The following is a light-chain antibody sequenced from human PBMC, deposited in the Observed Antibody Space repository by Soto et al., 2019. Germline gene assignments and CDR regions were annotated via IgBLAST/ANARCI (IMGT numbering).Light chain of an antibody. V-gene: IGKV3D-20*02. Sequence: EIVLTQSPGTLSLSPGERATLSCRASQSVSSSYLAWYQKKPGQAPRLLIYGASIRANDIPDRFSGSGSGTDFTLTISRLEPEDFAVYYCQQRGDWPPITFGQGTRLEIK. CDR3: QQRGDWPPIT. J-gene: IGKJ5*01. CDR1: QSVSSSY. CDR2: GAS.